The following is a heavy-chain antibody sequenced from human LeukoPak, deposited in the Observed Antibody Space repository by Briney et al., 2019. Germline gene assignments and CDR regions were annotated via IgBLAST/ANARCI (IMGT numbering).Heavy chain of an antibody. CDR3: AREAPYYYGSGSYYWFHYYYYYYMDV. J-gene: IGHJ6*03. V-gene: IGHV3-20*04. Sequence: GGSLRLSCAASGFTFDDYGMSWVRQAPGKGLEWVSGINWNGGSTGYADSVKGRFTISRDDAKNSLYLQMNSLRAEDTAVYYCAREAPYYYGSGSYYWFHYYYYYYMDVWGKGTTVTVSS. D-gene: IGHD3-10*01. CDR2: INWNGGST. CDR1: GFTFDDYG.